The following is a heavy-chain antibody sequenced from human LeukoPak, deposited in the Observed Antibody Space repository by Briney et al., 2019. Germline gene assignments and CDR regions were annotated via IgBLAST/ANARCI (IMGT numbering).Heavy chain of an antibody. CDR1: GYTFTSYG. J-gene: IGHJ3*02. CDR3: ARVFAESYFKYSAFDI. Sequence: ASVKVSCKASGYTFTSYGISWVRQAAAQGREGMGWISSYNDNTNYAQKLQGRVTTTTDTSTSTAYMELRSLRSDDTAVYYCARVFAESYFKYSAFDIWGQGTMVTVSS. D-gene: IGHD1-26*01. CDR2: ISSYNDNT. V-gene: IGHV1-18*01.